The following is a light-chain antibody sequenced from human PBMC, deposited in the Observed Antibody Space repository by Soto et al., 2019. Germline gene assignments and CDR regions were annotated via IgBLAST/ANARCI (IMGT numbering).Light chain of an antibody. CDR1: QSVSSSY. CDR2: GAS. J-gene: IGKJ4*01. Sequence: SLSPVTLSLSTGERATLSCRASQSVSSSYLAWYKHKPGQDPRLLIFGASTTATGIPDRFSGSGSGTDFTLTISRLEHEDFAVYYCEPYGSPPTFGGGSKVDIK. V-gene: IGKV3-20*01. CDR3: EPYGSPPT.